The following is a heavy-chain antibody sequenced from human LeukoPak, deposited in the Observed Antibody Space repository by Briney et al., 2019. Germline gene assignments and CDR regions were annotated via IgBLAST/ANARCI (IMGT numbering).Heavy chain of an antibody. Sequence: ASVKVSCKASGYTLPSYSMHWVRQAPGQGLEWMGIINPTGGSTTYAQKFQGRVTMTRDTSTSTVYMELSSLRSDDTAVYYCARTAARRFDYWGQGTLVTVSS. D-gene: IGHD6-6*01. CDR1: GYTLPSYS. J-gene: IGHJ4*02. CDR3: ARTAARRFDY. CDR2: INPTGGST. V-gene: IGHV1-46*01.